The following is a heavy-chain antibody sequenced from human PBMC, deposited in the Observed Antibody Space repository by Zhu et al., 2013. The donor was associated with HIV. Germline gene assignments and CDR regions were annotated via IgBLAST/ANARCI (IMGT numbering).Heavy chain of an antibody. V-gene: IGHV1-69*01. CDR3: ARDGEEYNMDNWFDF. CDR1: GYTFTGYY. Sequence: QVQLVQSGAEVKKPGASVKVSCKTSGYTFTGYYMQWVRQAPGQGLQWMGGIIPVFGTVNYAQNFQGRLTITADDLTKTAYMDLRRLRSDDTAVYYCARDGEEYNMDNWFDFWGQGTLVTVSS. CDR2: IIPVFGTV. D-gene: IGHD3-10*01. J-gene: IGHJ5*01.